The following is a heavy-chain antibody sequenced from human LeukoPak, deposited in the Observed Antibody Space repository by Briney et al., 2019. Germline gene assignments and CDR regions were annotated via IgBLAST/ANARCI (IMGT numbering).Heavy chain of an antibody. CDR1: GGSFSGYY. CDR3: ARVRRGYSGYDRIDY. Sequence: SETLSLTCAVYGGSFSGYYWSWIRQPPGKGLEWIGEINHSGSTNYNPSLKSRVTISVDTSKNQFSLKLSSVTAADTAVYYCARVRRGYSGYDRIDYWGQGTLVTVSS. D-gene: IGHD5-12*01. V-gene: IGHV4-34*01. J-gene: IGHJ4*02. CDR2: INHSGST.